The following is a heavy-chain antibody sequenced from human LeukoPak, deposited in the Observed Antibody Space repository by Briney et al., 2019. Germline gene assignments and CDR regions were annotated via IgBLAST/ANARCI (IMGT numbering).Heavy chain of an antibody. CDR1: GGSISSYY. D-gene: IGHD6-19*01. Sequence: PSETLSLTCTVSGGSISSYYWSWIRQPPGKGLEWIGYIYYSGSTNYNPSLKSRVTISVDTSKNQFSLKLSPVTAADTAVYYCARHRIAVAGTFDYWGQGTLVTVSS. J-gene: IGHJ4*02. CDR2: IYYSGST. CDR3: ARHRIAVAGTFDY. V-gene: IGHV4-59*08.